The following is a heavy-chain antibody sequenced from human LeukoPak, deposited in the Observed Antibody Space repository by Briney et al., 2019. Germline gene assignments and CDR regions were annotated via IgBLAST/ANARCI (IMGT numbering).Heavy chain of an antibody. D-gene: IGHD3-10*02. J-gene: IGHJ6*04. CDR1: GFTFGDYA. CDR3: AELGITMVGGV. Sequence: GGSLRLSCTASGFTFGDYAMSWFRQAPGKGLEWVSYISSSGSTIYYADSVKGRFTISRDNAKNSLYLQMNSLRAEDTAVYYCAELGITMVGGVWGKGTTVTISS. CDR2: ISSSGSTI. V-gene: IGHV3-48*03.